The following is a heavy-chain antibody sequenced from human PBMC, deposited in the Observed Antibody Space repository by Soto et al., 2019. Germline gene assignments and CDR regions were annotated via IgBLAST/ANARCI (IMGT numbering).Heavy chain of an antibody. CDR3: ARPSGYTISDGLDYYYGMDV. D-gene: IGHD3-22*01. Sequence: GASVKVSCRASGGTFSSYAISWVRQAPGQGLEWMGGIIPIFGTANYAQKFQGRVTITADESTSTAYMELSSLRSEDTAVYYCARPSGYTISDGLDYYYGMDVWGQGTTVTVSS. CDR2: IIPIFGTA. J-gene: IGHJ6*02. V-gene: IGHV1-69*13. CDR1: GGTFSSYA.